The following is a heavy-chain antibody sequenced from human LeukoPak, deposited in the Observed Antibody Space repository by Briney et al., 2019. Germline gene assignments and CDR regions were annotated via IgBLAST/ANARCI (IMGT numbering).Heavy chain of an antibody. CDR1: GGSISSGVYC. D-gene: IGHD1-26*01. V-gene: IGHV4-31*03. CDR3: ARRGAGIGY. CDR2: ICSSGSA. J-gene: IGHJ4*02. Sequence: PSQTLSLTCTVSGGSISSGVYCWRWIRQRPGEGLQWIGYICSSGSAYYNPSLKSRVTMSIDTSNHQFSLKLNSVTAADTAVYYCARRGAGIGYWGQGTLVTVSS.